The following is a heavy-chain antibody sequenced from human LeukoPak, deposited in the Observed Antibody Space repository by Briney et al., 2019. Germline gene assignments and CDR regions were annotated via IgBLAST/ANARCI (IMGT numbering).Heavy chain of an antibody. CDR1: GYTFTGYH. CDR2: ISGGS. CDR3: AGHNSASITMIH. J-gene: IGHJ4*02. V-gene: IGHV1-2*02. D-gene: IGHD3-22*01. Sequence: ASVKVSCKASGYTFTGYHLHWVRQAPGQGLEWMGWISGGSNYAQKFQGRVTMTRDTSISTAYMELGRLRSDDTGVYYCAGHNSASITMIHWGQGSPVTVSS.